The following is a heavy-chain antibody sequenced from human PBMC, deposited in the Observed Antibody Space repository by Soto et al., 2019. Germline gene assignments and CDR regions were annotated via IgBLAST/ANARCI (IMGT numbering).Heavy chain of an antibody. CDR3: ARSVGYCSGGSCSFFDY. V-gene: IGHV1-69*02. D-gene: IGHD2-15*01. J-gene: IGHJ4*02. CDR2: IIPILGIA. Sequence: SVKVSCKASGGTFSSYTISWVRQAPGQGLEWMGRIIPILGIANYAQKFQGRVTITADKSTSTAYMELSSLRSEDTAVYYCARSVGYCSGGSCSFFDYWGQGTLVTISS. CDR1: GGTFSSYT.